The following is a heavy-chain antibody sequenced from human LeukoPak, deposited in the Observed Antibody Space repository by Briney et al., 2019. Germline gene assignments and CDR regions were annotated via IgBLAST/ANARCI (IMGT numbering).Heavy chain of an antibody. J-gene: IGHJ4*02. CDR1: GFTFSSYG. D-gene: IGHD5-18*01. CDR2: ISYDGSNK. V-gene: IGHV3-30*18. CDR3: AKGRADTDQATFGY. Sequence: PGGSLRLSCAASGFTFSSYGMDWVRQAPGKGLEWVAFISYDGSNKYYADSVKGRFTISRDNSKNTLYLQMNSLRAEDTAVYYCAKGRADTDQATFGYWGQGTLVTVSS.